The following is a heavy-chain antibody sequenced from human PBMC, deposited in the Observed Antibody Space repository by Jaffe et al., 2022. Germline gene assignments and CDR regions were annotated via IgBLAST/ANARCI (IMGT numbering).Heavy chain of an antibody. D-gene: IGHD5-12*01. V-gene: IGHV1-69*01. J-gene: IGHJ6*03. Sequence: QVQLVQSGAEVKKPGSSVKVSCKASGGTFSSYAISWVRQAPGQGLEWMGGIIPIFGTANYAQKFQGRVTITADESTSTAYMELSSLRSEDTAVYYCARALGIVATILAAPYYYYMDVWGKGTTVTVSS. CDR2: IIPIFGTA. CDR3: ARALGIVATILAAPYYYYMDV. CDR1: GGTFSSYA.